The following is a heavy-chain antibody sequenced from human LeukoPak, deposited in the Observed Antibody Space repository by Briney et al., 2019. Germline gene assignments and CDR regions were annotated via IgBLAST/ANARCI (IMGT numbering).Heavy chain of an antibody. J-gene: IGHJ4*02. Sequence: SETLSLTCTVSGGSISSGGYYWSWIRQHPGTGLEWIGEINHSGSTNYNPSLKSRVTISVDTSKNQFSLRLSSVTAADTAVYYCARGRRVVTVYYFDYWGQGTLVTVSS. CDR3: ARGRRVVTVYYFDY. CDR2: INHSGST. CDR1: GGSISSGGYY. V-gene: IGHV4-39*07. D-gene: IGHD2-21*02.